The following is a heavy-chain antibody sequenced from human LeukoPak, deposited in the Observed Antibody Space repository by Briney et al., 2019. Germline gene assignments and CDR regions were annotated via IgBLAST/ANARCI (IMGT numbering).Heavy chain of an antibody. Sequence: GGSLRLSCAASGFTFSNYWMSWVRQAPGKGLELVATKEQDGSQKYYVDSVKRRLTISRDNAKNSLYLQMNSLRVEDTAVYYCARERWCSGGSCYDYWGQGTLVTVSS. J-gene: IGHJ4*02. CDR2: KEQDGSQK. D-gene: IGHD2-15*01. CDR1: GFTFSNYW. CDR3: ARERWCSGGSCYDY. V-gene: IGHV3-7*01.